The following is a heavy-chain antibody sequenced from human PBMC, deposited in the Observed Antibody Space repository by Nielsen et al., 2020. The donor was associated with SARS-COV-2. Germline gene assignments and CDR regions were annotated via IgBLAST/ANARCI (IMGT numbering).Heavy chain of an antibody. Sequence: GESLKISCAASGFTFSDYYMSWIRQAPGKGLEWVSYISSSSYTNYADSVKGRFTISRDNAKNSLYLQMNSLRAEDTAVYYCARDRVLENPYWYFDLWGRGTLVTVSS. V-gene: IGHV3-11*05. CDR3: ARDRVLENPYWYFDL. CDR1: GFTFSDYY. D-gene: IGHD2-8*02. CDR2: ISSSSYT. J-gene: IGHJ2*01.